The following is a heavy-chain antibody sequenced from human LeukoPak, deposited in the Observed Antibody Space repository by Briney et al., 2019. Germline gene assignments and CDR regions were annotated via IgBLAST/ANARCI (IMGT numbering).Heavy chain of an antibody. D-gene: IGHD3-22*01. V-gene: IGHV1-2*02. CDR3: ARVYYYDSSGYYYRLPFDY. CDR2: INPNSGGT. CDR1: GYTFTSYG. J-gene: IGHJ4*02. Sequence: ASVKVSCKASGYTFTSYGISWVRQAPGQGLEWMGWINPNSGGTNYAQKFQGRVTMTRDTSISTAYMELSRLRSDDTAVYYCARVYYYDSSGYYYRLPFDYWGQGTLVTVSS.